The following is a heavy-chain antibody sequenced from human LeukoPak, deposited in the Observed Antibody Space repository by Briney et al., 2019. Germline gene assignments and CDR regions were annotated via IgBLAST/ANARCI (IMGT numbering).Heavy chain of an antibody. V-gene: IGHV4-34*01. CDR3: AKRPVYTSGWYYFDS. CDR2: ISHGGST. Sequence: SETLSLACAVDGGSFSDYCWTWIRQSPGKGLEWIGEISHGGSTNYNPSFESRVAISVDTSKKEFSLKLTSVTAADTAVYYCAKRPVYTSGWYYFDSWGQGTLVTVSS. CDR1: GGSFSDYC. J-gene: IGHJ4*02. D-gene: IGHD6-19*01.